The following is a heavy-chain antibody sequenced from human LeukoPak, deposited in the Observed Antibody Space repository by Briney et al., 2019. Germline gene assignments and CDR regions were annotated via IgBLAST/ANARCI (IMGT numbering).Heavy chain of an antibody. CDR3: AKTYYYDSSGYFYAFDI. J-gene: IGHJ3*02. Sequence: PGGSLRLSCAASGFTFSSYAMSWVRQAPWKGLEWVSAISGSGGSTYYADSVKGRFTISRDNSKNTLYLQMNSLRAEDTAVYYCAKTYYYDSSGYFYAFDIWGQGTMVTVSS. V-gene: IGHV3-23*01. CDR2: ISGSGGST. CDR1: GFTFSSYA. D-gene: IGHD3-22*01.